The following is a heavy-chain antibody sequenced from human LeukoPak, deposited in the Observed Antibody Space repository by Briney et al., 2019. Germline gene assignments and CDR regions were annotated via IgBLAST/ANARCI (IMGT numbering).Heavy chain of an antibody. D-gene: IGHD6-19*01. J-gene: IGHJ4*02. CDR2: ISWNSGSI. CDR1: GFTFDDYA. CDR3: AKDSRRAQWLALDS. V-gene: IGHV3-9*01. Sequence: GRSLRLSCAASGFTFDDYAMHWVRQAPGKGLGWVSGISWNSGSIGYAGSVKGRFTMSRDNAKNSLYLQMNSLRPEDTALYYCAKDSRRAQWLALDSWGQGTLVTVSS.